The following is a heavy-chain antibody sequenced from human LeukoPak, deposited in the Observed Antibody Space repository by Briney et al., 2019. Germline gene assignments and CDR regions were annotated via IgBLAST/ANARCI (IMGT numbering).Heavy chain of an antibody. V-gene: IGHV4-34*01. CDR3: ARRSSSWYQVIDY. J-gene: IGHJ4*02. Sequence: XXGKGLEWIGEINHSGSTNYNPSLKSRVTISVDTSKNQFSLKLSSVTAADTAVYYCARRSSSWYQVIDYWGQGTLVTVSS. CDR2: INHSGST. D-gene: IGHD6-13*01.